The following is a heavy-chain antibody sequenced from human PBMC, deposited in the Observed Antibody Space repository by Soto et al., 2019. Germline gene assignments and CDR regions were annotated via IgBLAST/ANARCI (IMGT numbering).Heavy chain of an antibody. CDR3: ARDHPGGTMFKNAFDI. V-gene: IGHV1-69*01. CDR2: IIPIFGTA. J-gene: IGHJ3*02. CDR1: GGTFSSYA. Sequence: QVQLVQSGAEVKKPGSSVKVSCKASGGTFSSYAIRWVRQAPGQGLEWMGGIIPIFGTANYAQKFQGRVTITADESTSTAYMELSSLRSEDTAVYYCARDHPGGTMFKNAFDIWGQGTMVTVSS. D-gene: IGHD3-10*02.